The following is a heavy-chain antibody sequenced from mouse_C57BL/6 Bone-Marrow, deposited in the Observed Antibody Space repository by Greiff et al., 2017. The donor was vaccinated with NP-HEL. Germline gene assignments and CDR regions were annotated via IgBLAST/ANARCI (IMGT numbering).Heavy chain of an antibody. CDR3: ARFWYYGSSPNWYFDV. Sequence: VKLMESGAELMKPGASVKLSCKATGYTFTGYWIEWVKQRPGHGLEWIGEILPGSGSTNYNEKFKGKATFTADTSSNTAYMQLSSLTTEDSAIYYCARFWYYGSSPNWYFDVWGTGTTVTVSS. CDR2: ILPGSGST. V-gene: IGHV1-9*01. D-gene: IGHD1-1*01. CDR1: GYTFTGYW. J-gene: IGHJ1*03.